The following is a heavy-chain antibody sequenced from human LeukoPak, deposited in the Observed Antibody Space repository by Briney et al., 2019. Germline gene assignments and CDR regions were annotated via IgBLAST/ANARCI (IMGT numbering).Heavy chain of an antibody. CDR2: INPSGGST. J-gene: IGHJ4*02. V-gene: IGHV1-46*01. Sequence: ASVKVSCKASGGTFSSYAISWVRQAPGQGLEWMGVINPSGGSTDFPQEFQGRVTLTRDKSTSTVYMELSSLRSEDTAVYYCARGNILTAYYNDYWGQGTLVTVSS. D-gene: IGHD3-9*01. CDR1: GGTFSSYA. CDR3: ARGNILTAYYNDY.